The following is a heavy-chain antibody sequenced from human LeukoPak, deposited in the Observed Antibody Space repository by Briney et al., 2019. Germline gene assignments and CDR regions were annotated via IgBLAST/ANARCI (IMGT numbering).Heavy chain of an antibody. V-gene: IGHV5-51*01. Sequence: GESLQISCQASGYPFTSYWIAWVRQMPGKGLEWMGIIYPGDSHIKYSPSFQGQVTISADKSISTAYLQWSSLKASDTAMYCCARLEAAANPWGQGTLVTVSS. D-gene: IGHD6-13*01. J-gene: IGHJ5*02. CDR1: GYPFTSYW. CDR3: ARLEAAANP. CDR2: IYPGDSHI.